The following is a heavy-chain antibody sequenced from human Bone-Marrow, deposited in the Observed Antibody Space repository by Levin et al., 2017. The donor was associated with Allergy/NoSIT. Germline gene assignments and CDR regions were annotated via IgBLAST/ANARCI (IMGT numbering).Heavy chain of an antibody. D-gene: IGHD3-3*01. CDR1: GFTFSSYW. Sequence: PGGSLRLSCAGSGFTFSSYWMHWVRQAPGKGLVWVSRINSDGSSTSYADYVKGRFTISRDNAKNTLYLQMNSLRADDTAVYYCTRGVGVVQKGAFDFWGRGTLVTVSS. CDR2: INSDGSST. V-gene: IGHV3-74*01. J-gene: IGHJ4*02. CDR3: TRGVGVVQKGAFDF.